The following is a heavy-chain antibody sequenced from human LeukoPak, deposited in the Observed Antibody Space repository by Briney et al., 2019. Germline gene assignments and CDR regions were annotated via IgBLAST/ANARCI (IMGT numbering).Heavy chain of an antibody. J-gene: IGHJ4*02. V-gene: IGHV4-39*01. Sequence: SETLSLTCTVSGGSLSSSGDYWGWIRQPPGKGLEWIGSIYYSGSTYYNPSLKSRVTISVDTSKNQFSLKLSSVTAADTAVYYCARHIRSHFDYWGQGTLVTVSS. CDR1: GGSLSSSGDY. D-gene: IGHD4-17*01. CDR3: ARHIRSHFDY. CDR2: IYYSGST.